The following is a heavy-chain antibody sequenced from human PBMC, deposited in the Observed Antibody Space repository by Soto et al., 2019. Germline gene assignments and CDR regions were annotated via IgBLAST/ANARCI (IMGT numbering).Heavy chain of an antibody. CDR2: MNPNSGNT. Sequence: QVPLVQSGAEVKKPGASVKVSCKASGYTFTSYDINWVRQATGQGLEWMGWMNPNSGNTGYAQKFQGRVTMTRNTSISTAYMELSSLRSEDTAVYYCARGREVRGVIITDYYYYGMDVWGQGTTVTVSS. D-gene: IGHD3-10*01. J-gene: IGHJ6*02. CDR1: GYTFTSYD. CDR3: ARGREVRGVIITDYYYYGMDV. V-gene: IGHV1-8*01.